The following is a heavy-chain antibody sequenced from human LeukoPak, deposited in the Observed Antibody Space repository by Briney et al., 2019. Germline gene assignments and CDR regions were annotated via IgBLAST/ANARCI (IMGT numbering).Heavy chain of an antibody. Sequence: PGGSLRLSCAASGFTFSSYAMHWVRQAPGKGLEWVAVISYDGSNKYYADSVKGRFTISRDNSKNTLYLQMNSLRAEDTAVYYCARGQTYSYNDPPDYWGQGTLVTVSS. CDR1: GFTFSSYA. D-gene: IGHD5-18*01. J-gene: IGHJ4*02. V-gene: IGHV3-30-3*01. CDR3: ARGQTYSYNDPPDY. CDR2: ISYDGSNK.